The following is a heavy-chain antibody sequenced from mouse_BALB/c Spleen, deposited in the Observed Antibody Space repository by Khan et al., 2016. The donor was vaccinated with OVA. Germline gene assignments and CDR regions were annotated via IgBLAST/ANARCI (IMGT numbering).Heavy chain of an antibody. V-gene: IGHV1S137*01. CDR1: GYTFTDFT. Sequence: QVQLQQSGAELVRPGVSVKISCKGSGYTFTDFTMHWVKQSHAKSLEWIGVVNTYYGDVTYNQKFKGNATMTVDKSSTTAYMELARLTSEDSAILYCAGGGGGDRFAYGGQGTLVTVSA. CDR3: AGGGGGDRFAY. J-gene: IGHJ3*01. CDR2: VNTYYGDV.